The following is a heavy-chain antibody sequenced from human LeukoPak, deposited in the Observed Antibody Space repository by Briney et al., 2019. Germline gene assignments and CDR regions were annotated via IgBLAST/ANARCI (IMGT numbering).Heavy chain of an antibody. Sequence: SETLSLTCAIYSESFSGYFWSWIRQPPGKGLEWIGEINYSGSTNYNPSLKSRVTISVDTSKNQFSLKLSSVTAADTAVYYCARVLFYSSGNKPNRVDYWGQGTLVTVSS. CDR2: INYSGST. V-gene: IGHV4-34*01. D-gene: IGHD6-19*01. J-gene: IGHJ4*02. CDR3: ARVLFYSSGNKPNRVDY. CDR1: SESFSGYF.